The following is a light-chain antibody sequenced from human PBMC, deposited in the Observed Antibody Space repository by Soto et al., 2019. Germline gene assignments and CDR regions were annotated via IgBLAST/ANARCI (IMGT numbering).Light chain of an antibody. Sequence: DIQVTQSPSTLSASVVDRVTITCRASESISTWLAWYQQRPGKAPKLLIYDVFSLQSGVPSRFSGSGSGTDFTFTISSLQPEDFATYFCQQYGDLPLTFGGGTKVDI. CDR2: DVF. CDR1: ESISTW. CDR3: QQYGDLPLT. V-gene: IGKV1-5*01. J-gene: IGKJ4*01.